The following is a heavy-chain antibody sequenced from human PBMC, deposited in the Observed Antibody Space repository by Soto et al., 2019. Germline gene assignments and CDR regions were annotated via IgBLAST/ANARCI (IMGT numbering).Heavy chain of an antibody. D-gene: IGHD4-17*01. J-gene: IGHJ4*02. CDR3: ATSDYGVIGGVDY. CDR2: ISYDGSNK. V-gene: IGHV3-30*03. CDR1: GVHFSSYG. Sequence: HGGSLRLSCGAAGVHFSSYGMNWVRQVPGKGLEWVAVISYDGSNKYYADSVKGRFTISRDNSKNMLYLQMNSLRAEDTAVYYCATSDYGVIGGVDYWGQGTLVTVSS.